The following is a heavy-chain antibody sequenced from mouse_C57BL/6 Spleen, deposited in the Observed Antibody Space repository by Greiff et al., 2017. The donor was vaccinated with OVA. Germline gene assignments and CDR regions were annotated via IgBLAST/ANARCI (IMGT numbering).Heavy chain of an antibody. CDR2: ISSGGSYT. J-gene: IGHJ2*01. CDR3: ARQGAAQATYFDY. V-gene: IGHV5-6*01. CDR1: GFTFSSYG. D-gene: IGHD3-2*02. Sequence: EVKVVESGGDLVKPGGSLKLSCAASGFTFSSYGMSWVRQTPDKRLEWVATISSGGSYTYYPDSVKGRFTISRDNAKNTLYLQMSSLKSEDTAMYYCARQGAAQATYFDYWGQGTTLTVSS.